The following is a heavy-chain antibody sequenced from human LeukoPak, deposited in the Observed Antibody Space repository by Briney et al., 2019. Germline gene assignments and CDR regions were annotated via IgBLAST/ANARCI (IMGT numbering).Heavy chain of an antibody. V-gene: IGHV5-51*01. CDR3: ARRPLYAFDI. J-gene: IGHJ3*02. CDR2: IYPGDSDT. Sequence: GESLKISCEGSGYSFTSYWIGWVREMPGKGLEWMGIIYPGDSDTRDSPSFQGQVTISADKSISTAYLQWSSLKASDTAMYYCARRPLYAFDIWGQGTMVTVSS. CDR1: GYSFTSYW. D-gene: IGHD1-14*01.